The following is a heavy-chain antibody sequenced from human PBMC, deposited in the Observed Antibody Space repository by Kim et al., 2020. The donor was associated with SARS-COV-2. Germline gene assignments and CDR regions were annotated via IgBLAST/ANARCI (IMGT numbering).Heavy chain of an antibody. V-gene: IGHV3-23*01. CDR2: TSGSGITI. J-gene: IGHJ2*01. D-gene: IGHD1-26*01. CDR3: AREGNWYFDL. CDR1: GFTFSSYA. Sequence: GGSLRLSCAASGFTFSSYAMNWVRQAPGQGQDWVSATSGSGITIKYADSVKGRFTMSRDNSKNTLYLQMSSLRAEDTAIYYCAREGNWYFDLWGQGTLVTVSS.